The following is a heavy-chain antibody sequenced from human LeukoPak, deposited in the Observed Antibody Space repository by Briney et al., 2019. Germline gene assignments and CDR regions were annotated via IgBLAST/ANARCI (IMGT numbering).Heavy chain of an antibody. CDR3: AKDYYGSGSSIYYFDY. D-gene: IGHD3-10*01. Sequence: PGGSLRLSCAASGFTFSSYSMNWVRQAPGKGLEWVSSISSSSSYIYYADSVKGRFTISRDNSKNTLYLQMNSLRAEDTAVYYCAKDYYGSGSSIYYFDYWGQGTLVTVSS. CDR1: GFTFSSYS. CDR2: ISSSSSYI. V-gene: IGHV3-21*04. J-gene: IGHJ4*02.